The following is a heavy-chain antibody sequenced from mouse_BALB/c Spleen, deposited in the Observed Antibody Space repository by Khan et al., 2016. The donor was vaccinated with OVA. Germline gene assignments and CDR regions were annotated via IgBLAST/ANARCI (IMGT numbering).Heavy chain of an antibody. D-gene: IGHD2-3*01. CDR1: GYSITSNYA. CDR3: ASDGSRYTYAMDY. V-gene: IGHV3-2*02. CDR2: ISYSGSP. Sequence: EVKLQESGPGLVKPSQSLSLTCTVTGYSITSNYAWNWIRQFPGNKLEWMGYISYSGSPNYNPDLKSRISITLDTSRNQFFLQLNSVTTEDTATYYCASDGSRYTYAMDYWGQGTSVTVSS. J-gene: IGHJ4*01.